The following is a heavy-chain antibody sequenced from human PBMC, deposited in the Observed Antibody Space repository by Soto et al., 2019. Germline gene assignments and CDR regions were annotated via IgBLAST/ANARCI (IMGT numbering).Heavy chain of an antibody. V-gene: IGHV1-69*13. CDR3: ASDLRQLDPNYYGMDV. CDR2: IIPIFGTA. J-gene: IGHJ6*02. Sequence: ASVKVSCKASGGTFSSYAISWVRQAPGQGLEWMGGIIPIFGTANYAQKFQGRVTITADESTSTAYMELSSLRSEDTAVYYCASDLRQLDPNYYGMDVWGQGTTVTVSS. CDR1: GGTFSSYA. D-gene: IGHD6-6*01.